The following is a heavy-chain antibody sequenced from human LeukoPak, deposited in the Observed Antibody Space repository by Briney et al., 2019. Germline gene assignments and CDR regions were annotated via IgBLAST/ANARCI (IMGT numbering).Heavy chain of an antibody. J-gene: IGHJ5*02. Sequence: SQTLSLTCTVSGGSISSGDYYWSWIRQPPGKGLEWIGYIYYSGSTYYNPSLKSRVTISVDTSKNQFSLKLSSVTAADTAVYYCARTRYRLVWIDPWGQGTLVTVSS. CDR2: IYYSGST. CDR3: ARTRYRLVWIDP. D-gene: IGHD5-12*01. V-gene: IGHV4-30-4*01. CDR1: GGSISSGDYY.